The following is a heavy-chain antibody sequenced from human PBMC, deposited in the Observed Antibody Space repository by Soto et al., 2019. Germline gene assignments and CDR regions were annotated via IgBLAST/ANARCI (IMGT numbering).Heavy chain of an antibody. Sequence: SGPTLVNPTETLTLTCTFSGFSFTTTRMGVGWTRQPPGKALEWLAIIYWDGESRYNPLLRRRLTLTEDTSKSQVVLTMNNMDHYDAGTYYCEHSGSTGTTTDFDYWGQGVPVTVSS. CDR3: EHSGSTGTTTDFDY. V-gene: IGHV2-5*02. CDR1: GFSFTTTRMG. D-gene: IGHD1-1*01. J-gene: IGHJ4*02. CDR2: IYWDGES.